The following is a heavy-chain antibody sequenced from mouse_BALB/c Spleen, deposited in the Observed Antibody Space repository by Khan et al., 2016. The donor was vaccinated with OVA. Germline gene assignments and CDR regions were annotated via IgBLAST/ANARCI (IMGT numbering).Heavy chain of an antibody. CDR3: ARSTYRYSFDY. V-gene: IGHV3-8*02. CDR1: GDSITSGY. D-gene: IGHD2-14*01. CDR2: IIYTGYT. Sequence: EVQLQESGPSLVKPSQTLSLTCSVTGDSITSGYWNWIRQFPGNKLEYMGYIIYTGYTYYNPSLQSRISITRNTSKNQYYLQLISVSDEDTATYYCARSTYRYSFDYWGQGTLVTVSA. J-gene: IGHJ3*01.